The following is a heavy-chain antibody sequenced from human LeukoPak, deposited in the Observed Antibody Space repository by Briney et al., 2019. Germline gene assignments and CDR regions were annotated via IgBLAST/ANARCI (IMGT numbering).Heavy chain of an antibody. CDR1: GYSISSGYY. V-gene: IGHV4-38-2*01. CDR2: IYHSGST. J-gene: IGHJ4*02. D-gene: IGHD3-16*01. CDR3: ARGIPPRGGHFDY. Sequence: SETLSLTCAVSGYSISSGYYWGWIGQPPGKGLEWIGSIYHSGSTYYNPSLKSRVTISVDTSKNQFSLKLSSVTAADTAVYYCARGIPPRGGHFDYWGQGTLVTVSS.